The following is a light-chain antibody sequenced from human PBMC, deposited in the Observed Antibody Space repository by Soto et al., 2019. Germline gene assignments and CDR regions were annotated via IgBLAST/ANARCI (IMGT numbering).Light chain of an antibody. CDR3: QQYQSLPFT. CDR2: RSS. CDR1: QTIYSN. Sequence: IGMTQSPATLSVSPGERATLSCRASQTIYSNVAWYQQRPGQPPRLLIYRSSSRATGIPARFSGSGSWTEFTLTVSSLQAEDAAVYYCQQYQSLPFTFVPGTKVHI. J-gene: IGKJ3*01. V-gene: IGKV3-15*01.